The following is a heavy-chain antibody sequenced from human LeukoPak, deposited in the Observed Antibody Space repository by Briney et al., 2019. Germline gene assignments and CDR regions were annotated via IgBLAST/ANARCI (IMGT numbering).Heavy chain of an antibody. Sequence: KPSETLSLTCTVSGGSINNYYWSWIRQPPGKGLEWIGYISYSGSTTYNPSFKSRVNISVDMSKNQFSLNLRSVTAADTAVYFCARDLEESGRYLRFDPWGQGTLVTVSS. D-gene: IGHD1-26*01. J-gene: IGHJ5*02. V-gene: IGHV4-59*01. CDR3: ARDLEESGRYLRFDP. CDR1: GGSINNYY. CDR2: ISYSGST.